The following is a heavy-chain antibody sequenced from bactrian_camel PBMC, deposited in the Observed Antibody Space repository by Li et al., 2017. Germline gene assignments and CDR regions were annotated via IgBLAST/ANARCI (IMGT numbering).Heavy chain of an antibody. CDR1: RDTYNYNC. D-gene: IGHD2*01. V-gene: IGHV3S53*01. Sequence: HVQLVESGGGSVQAGGSLRLSCTAPRDTYNYNCMGWFRQAPGKERERVAAITRRGGTAYADAVKGRFTISKDNAKDTLYLQMNSLQSEDTAMYYCAANREGEYCTSEWWYGQGTQVTVS. J-gene: IGHJ4*01. CDR2: ITRRGGT.